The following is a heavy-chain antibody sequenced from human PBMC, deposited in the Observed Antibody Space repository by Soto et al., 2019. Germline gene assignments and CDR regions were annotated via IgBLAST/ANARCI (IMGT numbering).Heavy chain of an antibody. D-gene: IGHD1-1*01. Sequence: GESLKISCKGSVYSFTSYWIAWVRQMPGKGLEWMGIIYPGDSETKYSPSFQGQVTVSGDKSISTAYLQWSSLKASDTAMYYCARRTGGGAFDIWCQGTRGTVS. CDR3: ARRTGGGAFDI. CDR2: IYPGDSET. J-gene: IGHJ3*02. V-gene: IGHV5-51*01. CDR1: VYSFTSYW.